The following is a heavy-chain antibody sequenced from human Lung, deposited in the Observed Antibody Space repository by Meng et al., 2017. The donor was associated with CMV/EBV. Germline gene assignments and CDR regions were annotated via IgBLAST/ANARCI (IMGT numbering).Heavy chain of an antibody. J-gene: IGHJ4*02. CDR1: GGSISHYC. V-gene: IGHV4-59*01. Sequence: SETLSLXCTVSGGSISHYCWNWIRQPPGKGLEWIGYIYYNRGTNYNPSLKGRVTISLETSKNQFSLKLSSVTAADTAVYYCARGHYGDSSDYFDFWGQGNXVNGAS. D-gene: IGHD4/OR15-4a*01. CDR3: ARGHYGDSSDYFDF. CDR2: IYYNRGT.